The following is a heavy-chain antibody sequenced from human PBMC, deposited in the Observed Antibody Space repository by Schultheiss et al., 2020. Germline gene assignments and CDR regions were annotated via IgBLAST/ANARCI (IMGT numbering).Heavy chain of an antibody. CDR1: GFSVGSNY. J-gene: IGHJ6*02. D-gene: IGHD4-17*01. V-gene: IGHV3-21*01. CDR3: ARLNGDYAVYYYYGMDV. Sequence: GGSLRLSCAASGFSVGSNYMNWVRQAPGKGLEWVSAISGSGVTAYYAESVKGRFTISRDNAKNSLYLQMNSLRAEDTAVYYCARLNGDYAVYYYYGMDVWGQGTTVTVS. CDR2: ISGSGVTA.